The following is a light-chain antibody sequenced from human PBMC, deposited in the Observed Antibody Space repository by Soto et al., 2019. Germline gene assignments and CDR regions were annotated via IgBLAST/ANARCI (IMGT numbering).Light chain of an antibody. CDR3: QQYGSSPIT. V-gene: IGKV3-11*01. CDR2: DAS. CDR1: QSVSRS. J-gene: IGKJ5*01. Sequence: EIVLTQSPATLSLSPGERATLCCRASQSVSRSLTWYQQKPGQAPRLLIYDASTRATGIPPRFSGSGSGTDFTLTISSLEPEDVGMYYCQQYGSSPITFGQGTRLEIK.